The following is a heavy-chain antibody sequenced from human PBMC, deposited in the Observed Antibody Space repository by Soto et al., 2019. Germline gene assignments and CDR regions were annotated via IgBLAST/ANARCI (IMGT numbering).Heavy chain of an antibody. V-gene: IGHV3-23*01. Sequence: PGGSLRLSCTASGITFSSYAMSWVRQAPGQGLEWVSVISGSGGSTNYADSVKGRFTISRDNSKNTLYLQMNSLRAEDTAVYYCAKPNLYCTSTSCYDYWGQGTLVTVSS. D-gene: IGHD2-2*01. CDR3: AKPNLYCTSTSCYDY. CDR2: ISGSGGST. J-gene: IGHJ4*02. CDR1: GITFSSYA.